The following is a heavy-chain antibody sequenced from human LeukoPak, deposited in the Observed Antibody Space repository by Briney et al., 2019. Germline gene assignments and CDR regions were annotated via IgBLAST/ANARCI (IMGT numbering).Heavy chain of an antibody. Sequence: GGSLRLSCAASGFTFSSYAMSWVRQAPGKGLEWVSAITGSGGSTYYADSVKGRFTISRHNSKNTLYLQMNSLRAEDTAVYYCAKSSRNYDFWSGLGYWGQGTLVTVSS. V-gene: IGHV3-23*01. CDR2: ITGSGGST. J-gene: IGHJ4*02. D-gene: IGHD3-3*01. CDR1: GFTFSSYA. CDR3: AKSSRNYDFWSGLGY.